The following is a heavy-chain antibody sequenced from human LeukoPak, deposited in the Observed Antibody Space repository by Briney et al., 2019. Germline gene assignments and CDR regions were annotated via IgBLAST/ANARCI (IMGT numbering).Heavy chain of an antibody. J-gene: IGHJ3*02. CDR2: IYYSGST. CDR3: ARVYYDSSGYYYGNDAFDI. D-gene: IGHD3-22*01. V-gene: IGHV4-59*01. CDR1: GGSISSYY. Sequence: SETLSLTCTVSGGSISSYYWSWIRQPPGKGLEWIGYIYYSGSTNYNPSLKSRVTISVDTSKNQFSLKLSSVTAADTAVYYCARVYYDSSGYYYGNDAFDIWGQGTMVTVSS.